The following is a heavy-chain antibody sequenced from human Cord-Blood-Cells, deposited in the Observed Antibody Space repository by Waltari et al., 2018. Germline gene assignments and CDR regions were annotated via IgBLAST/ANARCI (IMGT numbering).Heavy chain of an antibody. CDR1: GFTFSSYA. CDR2: ISYDGSNK. CDR3: ARKLGMSYWYFDL. Sequence: QVQLVESGGGVVQPGRSLRLSCAASGFTFSSYAMHWVRQAPGKGLEWVAVISYDGSNKYYADSVKGRFTISRDNSKNTLYLQMNSLGAEDTAVYYCARKLGMSYWYFDLWGRGTLVTVSS. J-gene: IGHJ2*01. V-gene: IGHV3-30-3*01. D-gene: IGHD7-27*01.